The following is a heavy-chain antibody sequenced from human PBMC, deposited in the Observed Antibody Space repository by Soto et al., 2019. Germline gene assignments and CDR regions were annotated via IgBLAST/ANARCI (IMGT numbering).Heavy chain of an antibody. CDR3: ARDKNYYDSLASCWAPRYFDY. J-gene: IGHJ4*02. D-gene: IGHD3-22*01. V-gene: IGHV1-18*01. Sequence: ASVKVSCKASGYTFISYGISWVRQAPGQGPEWMGWISGYNGNTNYVQKLQGRVTMTTDTSTNTAYMELRSLRSDDTAVYYCARDKNYYDSLASCWAPRYFDYWGQGTLVTVSS. CDR1: GYTFISYG. CDR2: ISGYNGNT.